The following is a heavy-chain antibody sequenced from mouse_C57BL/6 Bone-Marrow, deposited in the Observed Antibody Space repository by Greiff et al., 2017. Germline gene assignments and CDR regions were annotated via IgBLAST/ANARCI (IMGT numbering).Heavy chain of an antibody. CDR2: IDPSDSET. J-gene: IGHJ4*01. D-gene: IGHD4-1*01. V-gene: IGHV1-52*01. Sequence: QVQLKQPGAELVRPGSSVKLSCKASGYTFTSYWMHWVKQRPIQGLEWIGNIDPSDSETHYNQKFKDKATLTVDKSSSTAYRQLSSLASEDSAVYYCARLLGRAMDYGGQGTSVTVSS. CDR3: ARLLGRAMDY. CDR1: GYTFTSYW.